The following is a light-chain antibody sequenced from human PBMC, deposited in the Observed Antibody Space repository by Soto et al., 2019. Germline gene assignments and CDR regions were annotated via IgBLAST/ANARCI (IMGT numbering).Light chain of an antibody. J-gene: IGKJ1*01. CDR1: QSVSSN. CDR3: QQYNNWPRT. Sequence: EIVMTQSPPTLSVSPGERATLSFRASQSVSSNLAWYQQKPGQAPRLLIYGASTRATGIPARFSGSGSGTEFTLTISSLQSEDFAVYYCQQYNNWPRTFGQGTKVDIK. V-gene: IGKV3-15*01. CDR2: GAS.